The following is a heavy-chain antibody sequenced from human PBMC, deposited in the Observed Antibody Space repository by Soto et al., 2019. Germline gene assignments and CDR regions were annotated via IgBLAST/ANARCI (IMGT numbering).Heavy chain of an antibody. Sequence: QVQLVQSGAEVKKPGSSVKVSCKASGGTFSSYSINWVRQAPGQGLEWMGESIPIFGTANYAQKFQGRGTIPADESTSTAYMEPSSLRSEDTAVYYCARDGGRHSGGIDYWGQGAGVTVSS. J-gene: IGHJ4*02. V-gene: IGHV1-69*01. CDR1: GGTFSSYS. CDR2: SIPIFGTA. D-gene: IGHD1-26*01. CDR3: ARDGGRHSGGIDY.